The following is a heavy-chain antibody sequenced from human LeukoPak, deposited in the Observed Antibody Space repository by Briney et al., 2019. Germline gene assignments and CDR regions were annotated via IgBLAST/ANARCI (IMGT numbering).Heavy chain of an antibody. J-gene: IGHJ4*02. CDR2: ISGSGGST. CDR3: AKAPGGYYGSGSYYGDY. CDR1: GFTFSTYA. Sequence: GSLRLSCAASGFTFSTYAMSWVRQAPGKGLEWVSAISGSGGSTYYADSVKGRFTVSRDNSKNTLYLQMNSLRAEDTAVYYCAKAPGGYYGSGSYYGDYWGQGTLVTVSS. D-gene: IGHD3-10*01. V-gene: IGHV3-23*01.